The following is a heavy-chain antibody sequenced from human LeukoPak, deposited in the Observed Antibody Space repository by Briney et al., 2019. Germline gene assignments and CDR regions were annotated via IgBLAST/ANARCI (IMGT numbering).Heavy chain of an antibody. CDR3: AKSSTYGSGSSYFDY. D-gene: IGHD3-10*01. Sequence: PGGSLRLSCAASGFTFSSYGIHWVRQAPGKGLEWVAFIRYDGSNKYYADSVKGRFTISRDNSKNTLYLQMNSLRAEDTAVYYCAKSSTYGSGSSYFDYWGQGTLVTVSS. V-gene: IGHV3-30*02. CDR2: IRYDGSNK. CDR1: GFTFSSYG. J-gene: IGHJ4*02.